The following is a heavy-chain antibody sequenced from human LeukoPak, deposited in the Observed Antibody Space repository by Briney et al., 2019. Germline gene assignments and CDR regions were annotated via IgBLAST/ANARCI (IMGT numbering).Heavy chain of an antibody. D-gene: IGHD6-13*01. CDR3: ARGLEGTDSSSWYIYYYYGMDV. CDR1: GYTFTDYY. Sequence: GASVKVSCKASGYTFTDYYMHWVRQAPGQGLEWMGWINPKSGGTNYAQKFQGWVTMTRDTSISTAYMELSRLRSDDTAVYYCARGLEGTDSSSWYIYYYYGMDVWGQGTTVTVSS. V-gene: IGHV1-2*04. CDR2: INPKSGGT. J-gene: IGHJ6*02.